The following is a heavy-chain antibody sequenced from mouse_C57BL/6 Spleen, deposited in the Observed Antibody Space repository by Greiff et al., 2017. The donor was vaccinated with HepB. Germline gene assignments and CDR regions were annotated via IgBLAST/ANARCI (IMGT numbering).Heavy chain of an antibody. J-gene: IGHJ3*01. V-gene: IGHV1-80*01. CDR2: IYPGDGDT. CDR1: GYAFSSYW. CDR3: ARGGGTTVVARAPWFAY. Sequence: QVQLQQSGAELVKPGASVKISCKASGYAFSSYWMNWVKQRPGKGLEWIGQIYPGDGDTNYNGKFKGKATLTADKSSSTAYMQLSSLTSEDSAVYFCARGGGTTVVARAPWFAYWGQGTLVTVSA. D-gene: IGHD1-1*01.